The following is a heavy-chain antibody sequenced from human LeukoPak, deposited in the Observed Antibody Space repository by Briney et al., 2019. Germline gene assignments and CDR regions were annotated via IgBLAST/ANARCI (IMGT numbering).Heavy chain of an antibody. Sequence: PWETLSLTCTVSGGTISSYYWSWIRQPPGKGLEWIGYIYYSGSTNYNPSLKSRVTISVDTSKNQFSLQLSSVTAADTAVYYCARAVVSATGPFDYCSQGTLVTVSS. J-gene: IGHJ4*02. D-gene: IGHD2-15*01. CDR2: IYYSGST. CDR1: GGTISSYY. CDR3: ARAVVSATGPFDY. V-gene: IGHV4-59*01.